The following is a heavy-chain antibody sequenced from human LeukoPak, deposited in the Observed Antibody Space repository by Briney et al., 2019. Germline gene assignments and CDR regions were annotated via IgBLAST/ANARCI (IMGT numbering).Heavy chain of an antibody. D-gene: IGHD3-9*01. CDR1: GDSISAKY. Sequence: SETLSLTCTVSGDSISAKYWNWIRQPPGKGLEWVAFIYYNGRPKYNPSLKSRVTISVDTSKNQFSLKLSSVTAADTAVYFCARLWVLTGYNDYWGQGALVTVSS. CDR2: IYYNGRP. CDR3: ARLWVLTGYNDY. J-gene: IGHJ4*02. V-gene: IGHV4-59*08.